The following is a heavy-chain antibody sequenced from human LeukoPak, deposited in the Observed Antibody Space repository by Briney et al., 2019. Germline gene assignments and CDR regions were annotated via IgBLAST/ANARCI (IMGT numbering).Heavy chain of an antibody. J-gene: IGHJ5*02. Sequence: ASVKVSCKASGYTFTSYAMHWVRQAPGQRLEWMGWINAGNGNTKYSQKFQGRVTITRDTSASTAYMELSSLRSEDTAVYYCARSLPSNGCSSTSCYNWFDPWGQGTLVTVSS. V-gene: IGHV1-3*01. D-gene: IGHD2-2*01. CDR1: GYTFTSYA. CDR3: ARSLPSNGCSSTSCYNWFDP. CDR2: INAGNGNT.